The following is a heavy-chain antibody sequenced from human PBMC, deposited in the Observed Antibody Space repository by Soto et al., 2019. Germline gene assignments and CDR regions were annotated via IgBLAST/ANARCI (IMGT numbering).Heavy chain of an antibody. CDR2: IYYSGST. Sequence: PSETLSLTCTVSGSSISSGDYYWSWIRQPPGKGLEWIGYIYYSGSTYYNPSLKSRVTITRDTSASTAYMELRSLRSEDTAVYYCARDLPPVDYWGRGTLVTVSS. V-gene: IGHV4-30-4*02. CDR3: ARDLPPVDY. CDR1: GSSISSGDYY. J-gene: IGHJ4*02.